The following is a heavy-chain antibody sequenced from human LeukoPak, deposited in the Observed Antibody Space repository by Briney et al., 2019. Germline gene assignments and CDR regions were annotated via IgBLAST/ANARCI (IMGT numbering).Heavy chain of an antibody. V-gene: IGHV4-4*08. CDR3: AREHSSGWFGSASDY. D-gene: IGHD6-19*01. J-gene: IGHJ4*02. Sequence: SETLSLTCTVCGGSISSYYWSWLRQPPGKGLERIGYIYNSGSTYYNPSLKSRVTISVDTSKNQFSLKLSSVTAEDTAVYYCAREHSSGWFGSASDYWGQGTLVTVSS. CDR1: GGSISSYY. CDR2: IYNSGST.